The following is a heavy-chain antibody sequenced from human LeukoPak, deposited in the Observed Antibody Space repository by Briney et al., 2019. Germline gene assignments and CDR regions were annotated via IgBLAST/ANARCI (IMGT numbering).Heavy chain of an antibody. V-gene: IGHV1-69*06. Sequence: ASVKVSCKASGGTFSSYATSWVRQAPGQGLEWMGGIIPIFGTANYAQKFQGRVTITADKSTSTAYMELSSLRSEDTAVYYCARARVDYGDYGDYFDYWGQGTLVTVSS. J-gene: IGHJ4*02. D-gene: IGHD4-17*01. CDR1: GGTFSSYA. CDR2: IIPIFGTA. CDR3: ARARVDYGDYGDYFDY.